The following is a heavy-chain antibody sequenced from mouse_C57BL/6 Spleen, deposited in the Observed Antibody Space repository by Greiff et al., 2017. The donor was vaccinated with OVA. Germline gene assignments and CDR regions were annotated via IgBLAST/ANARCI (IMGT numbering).Heavy chain of an antibody. CDR3: AREEGLWYFDV. V-gene: IGHV1-82*01. D-gene: IGHD3-3*01. CDR2: IYPGDGDT. CDR1: GYAFSSSW. Sequence: VKLQQSGPELVKPGASVKISCKASGYAFSSSWMNWVKQRPGKGLEWIGRIYPGDGDTNYNGKFKGKATLTADKSSSTAYMQLSSLTSEDSAVYFCAREEGLWYFDVWGTGTTVTVSS. J-gene: IGHJ1*03.